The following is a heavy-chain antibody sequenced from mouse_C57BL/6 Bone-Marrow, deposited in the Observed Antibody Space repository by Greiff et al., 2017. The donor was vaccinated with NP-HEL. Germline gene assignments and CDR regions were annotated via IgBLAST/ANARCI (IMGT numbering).Heavy chain of an antibody. V-gene: IGHV1-61*01. J-gene: IGHJ4*01. CDR3: ARERWLLPYAMDY. CDR2: IYPSDSET. Sequence: VQLQQPGAELVRPGSSVKLSCKASGYTFTSYWMDWVKQRPGQGLEWIGNIYPSDSETHYNQKFKDKATLTVDKSSSTAYMQLSSLTSEDSAVYYCARERWLLPYAMDYWGQGTSVTVSS. D-gene: IGHD2-3*01. CDR1: GYTFTSYW.